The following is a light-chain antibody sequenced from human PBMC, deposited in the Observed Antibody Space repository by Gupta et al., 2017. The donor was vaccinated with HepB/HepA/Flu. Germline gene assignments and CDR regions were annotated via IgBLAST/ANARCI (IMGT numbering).Light chain of an antibody. CDR3: QQVNSYPIT. J-gene: IGKJ3*01. CDR2: AAS. Sequence: DIQLTQSPSFLSASVGDRVTITCRASQGISSYLAWYQQKPGKVPKLLIYAASTLQSGVPSRSSGSGSGTEFTLTISSLQPEDFATYYCQQVNSYPITFGPGTKVDIK. CDR1: QGISSY. V-gene: IGKV1-9*01.